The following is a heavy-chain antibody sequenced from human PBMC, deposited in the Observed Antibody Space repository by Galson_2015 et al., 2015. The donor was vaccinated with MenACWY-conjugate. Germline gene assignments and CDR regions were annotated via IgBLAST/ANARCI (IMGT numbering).Heavy chain of an antibody. CDR3: ARVPGYSYGYYDS. D-gene: IGHD5-18*01. CDR1: GFTFSTYS. Sequence: SLRLSCAASGFTFSTYSMNWVRQAPGKGLEWVSYISSSSSTIYYADSVKGRFTISRDNAKNSLYLQMNTLRDEDTAVYYCARVPGYSYGYYDSWGPGTLVTVSS. V-gene: IGHV3-48*02. J-gene: IGHJ4*02. CDR2: ISSSSSTI.